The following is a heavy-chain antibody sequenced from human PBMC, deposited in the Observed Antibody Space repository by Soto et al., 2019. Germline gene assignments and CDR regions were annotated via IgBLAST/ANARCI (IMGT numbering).Heavy chain of an antibody. CDR1: GYTFTSFQ. D-gene: IGHD2-2*01. CDR2: INPGNGRT. CDR3: ANCRLPAIPAAADY. J-gene: IGHJ4*02. V-gene: IGHV1-46*01. Sequence: ASVKVSCKTSGYTFTSFQMHWVRQALGQGLEWVGIINPGNGRTSYAQNFQGRVTMTSDTSTRTIYMELSSLRSEDTAVYYCANCRLPAIPAAADYWGQGTLVTVSS.